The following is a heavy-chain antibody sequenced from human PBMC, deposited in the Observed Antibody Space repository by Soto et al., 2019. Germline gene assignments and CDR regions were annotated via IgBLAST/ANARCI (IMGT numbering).Heavy chain of an antibody. CDR2: IKQDESEE. J-gene: IGHJ4*02. CDR3: ARDLDQKITMVRGAQDY. D-gene: IGHD3-10*01. V-gene: IGHV3-7*01. Sequence: GGSLKLSCAASGFTFSSYWMSWVRQAPGKGLEWVANIKQDESEEYNVDYVKGQFTISRDNAKNSLNLQMNSLRAEDTAVYYCARDLDQKITMVRGAQDYWGQGTLVTVSS. CDR1: GFTFSSYW.